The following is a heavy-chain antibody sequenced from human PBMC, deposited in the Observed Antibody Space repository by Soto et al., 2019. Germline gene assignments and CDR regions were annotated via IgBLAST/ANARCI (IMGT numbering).Heavy chain of an antibody. J-gene: IGHJ4*02. CDR3: ARRTSSWSFDY. CDR1: GFTFSSYA. V-gene: IGHV3-23*01. Sequence: EVQLLESGGGLVQPGGSLRLSCAASGFTFSSYAMSWVRQAPGKGLEWVSAISGSGGSTYYADSVKGRFTFSRDNSKNTRSVQMNRLRAADTAVYYCARRTSSWSFDYWGQGTLVTVSS. D-gene: IGHD6-13*01. CDR2: ISGSGGST.